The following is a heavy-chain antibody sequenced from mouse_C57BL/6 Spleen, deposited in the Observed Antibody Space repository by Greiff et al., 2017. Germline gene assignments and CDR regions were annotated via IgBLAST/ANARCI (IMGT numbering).Heavy chain of an antibody. J-gene: IGHJ2*01. D-gene: IGHD2-4*01. V-gene: IGHV14-2*01. CDR1: GFNINDYY. Sequence: EVQLQQSGAELVKPGASVKLSCTASGFNINDYYMHWVKQRPEQGLEWIGRIYPGDGETKYAPKFQGKATITADTSSNTAYLQLSSLTSEDTAVYYCARELRRARYYFDYWGQGTTLTVSS. CDR3: ARELRRARYYFDY. CDR2: IYPGDGET.